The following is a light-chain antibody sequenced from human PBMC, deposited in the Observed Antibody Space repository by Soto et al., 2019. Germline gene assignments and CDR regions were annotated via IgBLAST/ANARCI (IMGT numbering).Light chain of an antibody. CDR2: GAS. CDR3: QQSYDTPWT. V-gene: IGKV1-39*01. J-gene: IGKJ1*01. CDR1: QSISTF. Sequence: DIQMTQSPSSLSASVGDRVTITCRASQSISTFLHWYQRQPGKAPRLLIYGASSLHSGVPSRFRGGGSGTHFTLTISSLQPEDFAAYYCQQSYDTPWTFGQGTKVEVK.